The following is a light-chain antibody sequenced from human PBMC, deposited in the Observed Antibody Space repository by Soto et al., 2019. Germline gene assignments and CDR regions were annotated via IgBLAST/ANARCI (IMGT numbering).Light chain of an antibody. CDR3: QQYTSWPLT. V-gene: IGKV3-15*01. CDR2: GIS. CDR1: QRVGSN. Sequence: ELVLTQSPATLSVSPGERATLSCRASQRVGSNFLAWYQQKPGQAPRLLIYGISARAIGVPDRFSGSGSGTEFTLTISSLQSEDFAFYYCQQYTSWPLTFGQGTRLEIK. J-gene: IGKJ5*01.